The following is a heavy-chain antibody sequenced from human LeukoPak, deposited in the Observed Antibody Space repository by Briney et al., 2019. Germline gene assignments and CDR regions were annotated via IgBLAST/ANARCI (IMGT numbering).Heavy chain of an antibody. CDR3: ARGYSSSWYYFDY. D-gene: IGHD6-13*01. CDR1: GFTFSSYG. V-gene: IGHV3-30*02. J-gene: IGHJ4*02. CDR2: IRYDGSNK. Sequence: QPGGSLRLSCAASGFTFSSYGMHWVRQAPGKGLEWVAFIRYDGSNKYYADSVKGRFTISRDNSQNTLYLQMNSLRPEDTAVYYCARGYSSSWYYFDYWGQGTLVTVSS.